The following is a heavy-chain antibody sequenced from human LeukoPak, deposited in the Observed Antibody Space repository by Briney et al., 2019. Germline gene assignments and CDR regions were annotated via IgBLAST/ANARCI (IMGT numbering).Heavy chain of an antibody. Sequence: SETLSLTCTVSGGSISSYYWSWIRQPPGKGLEWIGYIYYSGSTNYNPSLKRRVTISVDTSMNQFSLELSSVTAADTAVYYCARGVGSSWYQDWGQGTLVTVSS. D-gene: IGHD6-13*01. CDR2: IYYSGST. CDR1: GGSISSYY. V-gene: IGHV4-59*01. J-gene: IGHJ4*02. CDR3: ARGVGSSWYQD.